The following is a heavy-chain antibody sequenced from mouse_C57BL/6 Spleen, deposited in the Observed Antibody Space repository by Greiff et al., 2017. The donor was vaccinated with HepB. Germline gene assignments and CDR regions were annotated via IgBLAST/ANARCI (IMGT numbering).Heavy chain of an antibody. Sequence: QVQLKESGAELARPGASVKLSCKASGYTFTSYGISWAKQRTGQGLEWIGEIYPRSGNTYYNEKFKGKATLTADKSSSTAYMELRSLTSEDSAVYFCANYDYVFDYWGQGTTLTVSS. CDR1: GYTFTSYG. CDR2: IYPRSGNT. CDR3: ANYDYVFDY. D-gene: IGHD2-4*01. V-gene: IGHV1-81*01. J-gene: IGHJ2*01.